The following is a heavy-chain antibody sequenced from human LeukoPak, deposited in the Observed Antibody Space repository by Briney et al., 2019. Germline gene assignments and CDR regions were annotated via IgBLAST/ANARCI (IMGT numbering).Heavy chain of an antibody. D-gene: IGHD4-11*01. V-gene: IGHV3-21*01. CDR3: ARRHSTPLTTGNWFDP. Sequence: GGSLRLSCAASGFTFSSYSMNWVRQAPGKGLEWVSSISSSSTYINYADTVKGRFTTSRDNAKHSLYLQMNSLRAADTAVYYCARRHSTPLTTGNWFDPWGQGTLVTVSS. CDR2: ISSSSTYI. J-gene: IGHJ5*02. CDR1: GFTFSSYS.